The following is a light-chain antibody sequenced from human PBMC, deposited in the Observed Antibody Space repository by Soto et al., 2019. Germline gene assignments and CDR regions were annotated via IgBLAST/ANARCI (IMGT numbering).Light chain of an antibody. CDR3: LQYYNFSWT. CDR1: QTISSW. Sequence: DIQMTQSPSTLSGSVGDTVTITCRASQTISSWLAWYQQKPGQASHLLIFAAFNLQSGVPSRFSGGGSGTHFTLTISSLQPDDFATYYCLQYYNFSWTFGQGTKV. J-gene: IGKJ1*01. CDR2: AAF. V-gene: IGKV1-5*01.